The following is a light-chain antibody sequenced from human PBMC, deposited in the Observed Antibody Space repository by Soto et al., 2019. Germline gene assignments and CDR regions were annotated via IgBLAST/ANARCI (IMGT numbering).Light chain of an antibody. CDR3: QQYNSYAWT. V-gene: IGKV1-5*03. CDR2: KAS. Sequence: DIRMTQSPCTLSASIGDRVTITCRASQSISSWLAWYQQKPGKAPKLLIYKASSLESGVPSRFSGSGSGTEFTLTISSLQPDDFATYYCQQYNSYAWTFGQGTKV. J-gene: IGKJ1*01. CDR1: QSISSW.